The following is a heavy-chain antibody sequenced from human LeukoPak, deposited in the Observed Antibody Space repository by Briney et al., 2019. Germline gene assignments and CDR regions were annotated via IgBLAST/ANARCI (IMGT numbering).Heavy chain of an antibody. Sequence: ASVTVSFKASGYTFTSYDINWVRQATGQGLEWMGWMNPNSGNTGYAQKFQGRVTMTRNTSISTAYMELSSLRSEDTAVYYCARMVYAILPQGGYYYYYMDVWGKGTTVTVSS. V-gene: IGHV1-8*01. D-gene: IGHD2-8*01. CDR1: GYTFTSYD. CDR2: MNPNSGNT. CDR3: ARMVYAILPQGGYYYYYMDV. J-gene: IGHJ6*03.